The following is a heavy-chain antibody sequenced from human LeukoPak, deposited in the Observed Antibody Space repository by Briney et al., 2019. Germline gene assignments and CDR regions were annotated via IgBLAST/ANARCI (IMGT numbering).Heavy chain of an antibody. CDR2: MNPNSGNT. Sequence: GASVKVSCKASGYTFTSYDINWVRQATGQGLEWMGWMNPNSGNTGYAQKFQGRVTMTRNTPISTAYMELSSLRSEDTAVYYCARGYCSGGSCYSAFDYWGQGTLVTVSS. D-gene: IGHD2-15*01. CDR1: GYTFTSYD. CDR3: ARGYCSGGSCYSAFDY. J-gene: IGHJ4*02. V-gene: IGHV1-8*01.